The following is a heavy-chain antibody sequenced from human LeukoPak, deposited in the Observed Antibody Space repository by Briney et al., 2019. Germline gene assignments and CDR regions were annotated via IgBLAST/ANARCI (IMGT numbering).Heavy chain of an antibody. V-gene: IGHV3-48*04. CDR1: GFTFSSYT. Sequence: GGSLRLSCTASGFTFSSYTMNWVRQAPGKGLEWVSYIGSTSSTIYYADSVRGRFTISRDNTKNSLYLQMDSLTADDTAVYFCACLRGPSDYWGQGTLVTVSS. CDR2: IGSTSSTI. J-gene: IGHJ4*02. D-gene: IGHD4-17*01. CDR3: ACLRGPSDY.